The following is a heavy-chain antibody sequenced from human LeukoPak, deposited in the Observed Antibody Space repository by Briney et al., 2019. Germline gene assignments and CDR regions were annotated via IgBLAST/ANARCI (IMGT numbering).Heavy chain of an antibody. CDR2: INPNSGGT. CDR3: AREKERNWELLDLHYFDY. Sequence: GASVKVSCKASGYTFTGYYMHWVRQAPGQGLEWMGWINPNSGGTNYAQKFQGRVTMTRDTSISTAYMELSRLRSDDTAVYYCAREKERNWELLDLHYFDYWGQGTLVTVSS. J-gene: IGHJ4*02. CDR1: GYTFTGYY. V-gene: IGHV1-2*02. D-gene: IGHD1-26*01.